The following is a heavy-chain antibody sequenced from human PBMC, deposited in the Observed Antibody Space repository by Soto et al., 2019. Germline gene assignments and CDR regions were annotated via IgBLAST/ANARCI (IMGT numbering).Heavy chain of an antibody. CDR3: AHRASLPGNWDGRYVDS. D-gene: IGHD1-1*01. J-gene: IGHJ4*02. Sequence: QITLEESGPPRVKPTQTLTLTCIFSGFSLSTSGVGVGWIRQPPGKALEWLAFIYWDDDKRYNPSLRSRLTIATHTSRTPEALPLTNMDPVDTASYFCAHRASLPGNWDGRYVDSWGQGALATVSS. CDR2: IYWDDDK. CDR1: GFSLSTSGVG. V-gene: IGHV2-5*02.